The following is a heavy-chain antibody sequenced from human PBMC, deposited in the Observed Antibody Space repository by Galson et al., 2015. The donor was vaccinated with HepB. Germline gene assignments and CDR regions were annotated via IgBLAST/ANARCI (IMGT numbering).Heavy chain of an antibody. D-gene: IGHD2-15*01. CDR2: IFWDDNK. CDR3: ARIVVPATKSFDY. CDR1: GFTLGSTGVG. V-gene: IGHV2-5*02. J-gene: IGHJ4*02. Sequence: PALVKPTQTLTLTCTFSGFTLGSTGVGVAWIRQPPGKALEWLAVIFWDDNKRYSPSVEKRVSVTTDAFKNQVVLTMTNMDPADTGRYYCARIVVPATKSFDYWGQGALVTVSS.